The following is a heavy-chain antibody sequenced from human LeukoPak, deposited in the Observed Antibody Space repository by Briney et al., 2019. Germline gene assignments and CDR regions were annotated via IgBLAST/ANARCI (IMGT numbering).Heavy chain of an antibody. CDR2: IYYSGST. V-gene: IGHV4-59*11. CDR3: AREGEDSSGSYYLDY. D-gene: IGHD3-22*01. Sequence: SETLSLTCTVSGGSISSHYWSWIRQPPGKGLEWIGYIYYSGSTNYNPSLKSRVTISVDTSKNQFSLKLSSVTAADTAVYYCAREGEDSSGSYYLDYWGQGTLDTVSS. CDR1: GGSISSHY. J-gene: IGHJ4*02.